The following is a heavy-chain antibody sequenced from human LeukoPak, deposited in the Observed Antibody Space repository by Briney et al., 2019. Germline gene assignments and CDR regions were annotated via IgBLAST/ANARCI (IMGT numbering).Heavy chain of an antibody. V-gene: IGHV4-59*01. CDR2: IYYSGTT. J-gene: IGHJ5*02. Sequence: SETLSLTCTVSGGSTSSYYWSWIRQPPGKGLEWIGYIYYSGTTNYNPSLKSRVIMSVDTSKNQSSLQLSSVTPADTAVYYCARGSRVTVAANWFDPWGQGTLVTVSS. CDR1: GGSTSSYY. D-gene: IGHD6-19*01. CDR3: ARGSRVTVAANWFDP.